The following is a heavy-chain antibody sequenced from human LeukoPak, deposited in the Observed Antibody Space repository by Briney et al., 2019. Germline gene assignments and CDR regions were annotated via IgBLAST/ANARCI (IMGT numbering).Heavy chain of an antibody. V-gene: IGHV4-39*07. Sequence: SETPSPTCTVSGGSISSSSYYWGWIRQPPGKGLEWIGSIYYSGSTNYNPSLKSRVTISVDTSKNQFSLKLSSVTAADTAAYYCARGRVPYYFDYWGQGTLVAVSS. CDR3: ARGRVPYYFDY. J-gene: IGHJ4*02. CDR2: IYYSGST. CDR1: GGSISSSSYY.